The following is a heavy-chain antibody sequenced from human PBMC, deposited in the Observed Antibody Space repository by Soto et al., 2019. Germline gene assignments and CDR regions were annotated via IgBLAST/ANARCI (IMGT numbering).Heavy chain of an antibody. D-gene: IGHD2-2*01. J-gene: IGHJ4*02. Sequence: EVQPLESGGGLVQPGGSLRLSCAASGFTFSSYAMSWVRQAPGKGLEWVSAISGSGGSTYYADSVKGRFTISRDNSKNTLYLQMNSLRAEDTAVYYCAKALRIMPAAALDYWGQGTLVTVSS. V-gene: IGHV3-23*01. CDR1: GFTFSSYA. CDR3: AKALRIMPAAALDY. CDR2: ISGSGGST.